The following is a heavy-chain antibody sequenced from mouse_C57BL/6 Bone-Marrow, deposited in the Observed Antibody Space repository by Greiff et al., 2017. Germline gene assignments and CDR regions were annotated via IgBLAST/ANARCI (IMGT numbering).Heavy chain of an antibody. CDR2: IYPRSGNT. V-gene: IGHV1-81*01. CDR1: GYTFTSYG. D-gene: IGHD2-3*01. CDR3: AREGNDGQSNFDV. J-gene: IGHJ1*03. Sequence: QVQLQQSGAELARPGASVKLSCKASGYTFTSYGISWVKQRTGQGLEWIGEIYPRSGNTYYNEKFKGKATLTADKSSSTAYMALRSLTSEDSAVYVCAREGNDGQSNFDVWGTGTTVTVSS.